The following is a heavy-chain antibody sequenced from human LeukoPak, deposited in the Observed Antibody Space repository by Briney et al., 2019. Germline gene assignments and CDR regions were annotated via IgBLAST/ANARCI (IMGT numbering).Heavy chain of an antibody. CDR3: ARDQEGLGY. CDR2: IYPRDGST. J-gene: IGHJ4*02. D-gene: IGHD3-16*01. CDR1: GYTFTSNY. Sequence: GASVKVSCKASGYTFTSNYIHWVRQAPGQGLEWMGMIYPRDGSTSYAQKFQGRVTVTRDTSTSTVHMVLSGLRSEDTAVYYCARDQEGLGYWGQGTLVTVSS. V-gene: IGHV1-46*01.